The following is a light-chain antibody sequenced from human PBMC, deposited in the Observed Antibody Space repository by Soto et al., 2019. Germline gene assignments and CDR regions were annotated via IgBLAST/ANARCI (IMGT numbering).Light chain of an antibody. Sequence: QSALTQPASVSGSPGQSITVSCTGTSTDVGGYNYVSWYQQHPGKAPKLMISEVSNRPSGVSNRFSGSKSGNTASLTISGLQAEDEADYYCSSYRSSGTLYVFGSGTKLTVL. CDR2: EVS. J-gene: IGLJ1*01. CDR3: SSYRSSGTLYV. CDR1: STDVGGYNY. V-gene: IGLV2-14*01.